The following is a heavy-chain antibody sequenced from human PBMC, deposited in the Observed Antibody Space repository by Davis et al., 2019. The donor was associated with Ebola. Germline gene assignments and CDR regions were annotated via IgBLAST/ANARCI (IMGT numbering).Heavy chain of an antibody. CDR3: ARNGGLDYIWGSYRMDY. V-gene: IGHV3-74*01. J-gene: IGHJ4*02. D-gene: IGHD3-16*02. CDR1: GFTFSSYW. CDR2: INSDGSST. Sequence: GESLKISCAASGFTFSSYWMHWVRQAPGKGLEWVSRINSDGSSTPYADAVKGRFTISRDNAKNTLHLQINSLRAEDTAVYYCARNGGLDYIWGSYRMDYWGQGVLVTVSS.